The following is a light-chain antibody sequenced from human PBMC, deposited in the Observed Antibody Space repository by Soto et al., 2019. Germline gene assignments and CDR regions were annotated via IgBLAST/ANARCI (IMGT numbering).Light chain of an antibody. J-gene: IGLJ1*01. CDR1: SSDVGGYNY. Sequence: QCVLNQPASAYGAPGQAGTISCTGTSSDVGGYNYVSWYQQHPGKAPKLMIYEVSKRPSGVPDRFSGSESGNTASLTVSGLQAEDEADYYCSSYAGSRVFGTGTKVTVL. CDR3: SSYAGSRV. CDR2: EVS. V-gene: IGLV2-8*01.